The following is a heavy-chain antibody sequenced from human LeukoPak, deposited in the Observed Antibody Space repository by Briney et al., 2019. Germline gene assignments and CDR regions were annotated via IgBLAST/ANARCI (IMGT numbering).Heavy chain of an antibody. CDR1: GFTFSDYS. CDR2: ISSSTSTI. D-gene: IGHD3-22*01. V-gene: IGHV3-48*01. Sequence: GGSLRLSCAASGFTFSDYSMNWVRQAPGKGLEWVSYISSSTSTIYYADSVRGRFTISRDNAKNSLYLQMNSLRAEDTAVYYCARDRAGGAHHYDSSGYYYWGQGTLVTVSS. J-gene: IGHJ4*02. CDR3: ARDRAGGAHHYDSSGYYY.